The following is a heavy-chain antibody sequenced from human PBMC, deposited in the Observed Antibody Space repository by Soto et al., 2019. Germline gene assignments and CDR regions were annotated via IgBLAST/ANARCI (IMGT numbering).Heavy chain of an antibody. V-gene: IGHV3-23*01. CDR3: VTRSRGLQASPPLLDS. J-gene: IGHJ4*02. CDR1: GLTFSGYG. CDR2: ISGSGSTT. Sequence: EVQLLESGGGLVQPGGSLRLSCAASGLTFSGYGMSWVRQAPGTGLEWVSAISGSGSTTYYADSVKGRFTISRDDSKNILFLQMHCLRAEDTAVYYCVTRSRGLQASPPLLDSWGQGTLVTVSS. D-gene: IGHD4-4*01.